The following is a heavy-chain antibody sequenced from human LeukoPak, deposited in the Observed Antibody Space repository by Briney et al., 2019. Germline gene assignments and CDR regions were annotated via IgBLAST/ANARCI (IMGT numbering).Heavy chain of an antibody. D-gene: IGHD1-26*01. V-gene: IGHV4-61*01. J-gene: IGHJ4*02. CDR1: GGSVSSGSYY. Sequence: SETLSLTCTVSGGSVSSGSYYWSWIRQPPGKGLEWIGYIYYSGTTNYNPSLKSRVTISVDTSKNQFSLKLSSVTAADTAVYYCARGKHGIYYVDYWGQGTLVTVYS. CDR2: IYYSGTT. CDR3: ARGKHGIYYVDY.